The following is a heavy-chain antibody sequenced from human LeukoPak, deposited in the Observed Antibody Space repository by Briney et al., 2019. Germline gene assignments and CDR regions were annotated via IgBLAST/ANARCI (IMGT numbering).Heavy chain of an antibody. CDR1: GFTVSSNY. V-gene: IGHV3-53*04. Sequence: GGSLRLSCAASGFTVSSNYMSWVRQAPGKGLEWVSVIYSGGSTYYADSVKGRFTISRHNSKNTLYLQMNSLRAEDTAVYYCARTPLKLGDHYFDYWGQGTLVTVSS. J-gene: IGHJ4*02. CDR2: IYSGGST. D-gene: IGHD4-17*01. CDR3: ARTPLKLGDHYFDY.